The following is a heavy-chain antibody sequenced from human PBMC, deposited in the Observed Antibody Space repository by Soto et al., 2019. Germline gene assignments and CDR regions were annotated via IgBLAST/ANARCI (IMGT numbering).Heavy chain of an antibody. Sequence: SETLSLTCAFYGWYFSGYYCSWIRQPPGKGLEWIGYISYSGSTSYNPSLKSRLIISVDTSQNQVSLKLASVTAADTAVYYCLTQGFGPLHGLVDVWGQGTTVTVSS. V-gene: IGHV4-59*08. J-gene: IGHJ6*02. D-gene: IGHD3-10*01. CDR2: ISYSGST. CDR3: LTQGFGPLHGLVDV. CDR1: GWYFSGYY.